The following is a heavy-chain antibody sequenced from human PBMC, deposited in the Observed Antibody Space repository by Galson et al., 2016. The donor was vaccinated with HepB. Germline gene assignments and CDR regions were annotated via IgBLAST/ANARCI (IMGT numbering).Heavy chain of an antibody. CDR3: VRRSPFSASGSFDH. CDR2: IFGDDTK. V-gene: IGHV2-5*02. CDR1: GFSISTTGVA. Sequence: PPLVKPTQTLTLTCTFSGFSISTTGVAVGWIRQPPGKALEWLALIFGDDTKHYSPSLKTRLTITKDTSRSQVVLTMTNMDHVETATYSCVRRSPFSASGSFDHWGQGTLVSVSS. D-gene: IGHD1-26*01. J-gene: IGHJ4*02.